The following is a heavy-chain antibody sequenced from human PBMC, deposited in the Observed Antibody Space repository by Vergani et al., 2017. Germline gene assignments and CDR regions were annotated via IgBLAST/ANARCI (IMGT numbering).Heavy chain of an antibody. Sequence: QVNLQESGPGLVKPSETLSLICDVFDFISNGHYWGWIRQSPEKGLEWMGYVSFRGDTLYDPSVKGRMTISLNTSSNQFSLYLTSVTAADTAVYYCARSRIYYGAGSPDYWGQGTLVTVSS. CDR2: VSFRGDT. CDR1: DFISNGHY. J-gene: IGHJ4*02. V-gene: IGHV4-38-2*01. CDR3: ARSRIYYGAGSPDY. D-gene: IGHD3-10*01.